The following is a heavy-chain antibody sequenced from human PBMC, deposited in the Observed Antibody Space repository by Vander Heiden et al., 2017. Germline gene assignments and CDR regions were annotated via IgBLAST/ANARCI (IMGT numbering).Heavy chain of an antibody. V-gene: IGHV3-30*03. CDR3: SSSLEWLAYFDY. CDR2: ISYDGSNK. CDR1: GFSFRSDG. Sequence: QVQLVDSGGGVVQPGRSLRLSCAASGFSFRSDGMHWVRQAPGKGLEWVAVISYDGSNKYYADSVKGRFTISRDNSKNTLYLQMNSLRAEDTAVYYCSSSLEWLAYFDYWGQGTLVTVSS. D-gene: IGHD3-3*01. J-gene: IGHJ4*02.